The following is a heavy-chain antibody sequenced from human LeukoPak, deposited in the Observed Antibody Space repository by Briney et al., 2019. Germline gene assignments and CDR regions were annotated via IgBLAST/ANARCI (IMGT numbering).Heavy chain of an antibody. CDR1: GGSFSGYY. D-gene: IGHD3-22*01. CDR3: ARHKRSYYDSSGPSYMDV. Sequence: PSETLSLTCAVYGGSFSGYYWSWIRQPPGKGLEWIGEINHSGSTNYNPSLKSRVTISVDTSKNQFSLKLSSVTAADTAVYYCARHKRSYYDSSGPSYMDVWGQGTLVTVSS. V-gene: IGHV4-34*01. CDR2: INHSGST. J-gene: IGHJ4*02.